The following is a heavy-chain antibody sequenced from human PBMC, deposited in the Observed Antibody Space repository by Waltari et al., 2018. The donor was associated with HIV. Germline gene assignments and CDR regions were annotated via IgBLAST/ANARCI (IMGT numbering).Heavy chain of an antibody. CDR1: GFTFSNYA. J-gene: IGHJ3*02. CDR3: ARIYVSGAFDI. V-gene: IGHV3-23*01. Sequence: EAQLLESGGGLVQPGGSLRVSCVGSGFTFSNYAMIWVRQAPGKVVEWVSAISASYPNTYYSDSVRGRFTVSKDNSEDSLHLQMNSLRAEDTALYYCARIYVSGAFDIWGQGTVVTVSS. D-gene: IGHD3-10*01. CDR2: ISASYPNT.